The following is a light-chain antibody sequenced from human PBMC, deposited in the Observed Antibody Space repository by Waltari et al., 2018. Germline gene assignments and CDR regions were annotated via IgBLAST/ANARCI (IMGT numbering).Light chain of an antibody. CDR2: QDT. CDR1: RLEDKY. Sequence: SYEVTQPPSVSVSPGQTATITCSGERLEDKYTSWYQQKPGQSPVLVIYQDTKRPSGSPERFSGSNSGNSATLTISGTQAMDEADYYCQAWDSSTEVFGGGTRLTVL. J-gene: IGLJ2*01. V-gene: IGLV3-1*01. CDR3: QAWDSSTEV.